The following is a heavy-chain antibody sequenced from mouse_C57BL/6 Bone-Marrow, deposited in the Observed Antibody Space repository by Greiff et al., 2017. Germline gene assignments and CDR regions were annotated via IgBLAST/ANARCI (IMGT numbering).Heavy chain of an antibody. CDR2: FNPNNGGT. CDR1: GYTFTDYN. CDR3: ARSLYYGSSYAY. D-gene: IGHD1-1*01. V-gene: IGHV1-18*01. Sequence: VQLKQSGPELVKPGASVKIPCKASGYTFTDYNMDWVKQSHGKSLEWIGDFNPNNGGTIYNQKFKGKATLTVDKSSSTAYMELRSLTSEDTAVYYCARSLYYGSSYAYWGQGTLVTVSA. J-gene: IGHJ3*01.